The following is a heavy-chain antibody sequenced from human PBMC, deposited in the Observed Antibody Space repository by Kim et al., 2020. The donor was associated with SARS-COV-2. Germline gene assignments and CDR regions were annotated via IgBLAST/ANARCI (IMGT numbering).Heavy chain of an antibody. J-gene: IGHJ4*02. D-gene: IGHD2-2*01. CDR3: TTPLYCSSTSCYDVSFDY. Sequence: KGRFTNSRDDSKNTLYLQMNSLKTEDTAVYYCTTPLYCSSTSCYDVSFDYWGQGTLVTVSS. V-gene: IGHV3-15*01.